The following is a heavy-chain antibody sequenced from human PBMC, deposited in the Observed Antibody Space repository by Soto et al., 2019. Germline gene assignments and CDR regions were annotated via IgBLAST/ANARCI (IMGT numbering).Heavy chain of an antibody. D-gene: IGHD4-17*01. CDR2: IYYSRST. CDR3: ARGPHDYGDFIDY. CDR1: GGSISSYY. V-gene: IGHV4-59*01. Sequence: SATLSLTCTVSGGSISSYYWSCIRQPPGKGLEWIVYIYYSRSTNYNPSLKSRVTISVDTSKNQFSLKLSSVTAADTAVYYCARGPHDYGDFIDYWGQGSLVTVSS. J-gene: IGHJ4*02.